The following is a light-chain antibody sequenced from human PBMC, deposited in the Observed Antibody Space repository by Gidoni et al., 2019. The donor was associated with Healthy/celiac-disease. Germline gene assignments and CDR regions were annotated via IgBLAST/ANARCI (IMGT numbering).Light chain of an antibody. CDR2: GAS. CDR1: QSVSSSY. J-gene: IGKJ1*01. V-gene: IGKV3-20*01. Sequence: EIVLTQSPGTMSLSPGERATLSCRASQSVSSSYLAWYQQKPGQAPRLLIYGASSRATGIPDRFSGSGSGTDFTLTLSRLEPEYFAVYYCQPFRTFGQGTKVEIK. CDR3: QPFRT.